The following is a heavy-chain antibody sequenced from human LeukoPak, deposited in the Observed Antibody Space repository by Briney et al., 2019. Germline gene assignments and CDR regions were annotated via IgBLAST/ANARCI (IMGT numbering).Heavy chain of an antibody. CDR2: MKQDGSEK. CDR3: VRLDRSGSMDY. Sequence: PGRSLRLSCAASGFTFSSYWMTWVRQAPGKGLEWVANMKQDGSEKNYVDSVKGRFTISRDNAKNSLYLQMNSLSAEDTAIYYCVRLDRSGSMDYWGQGNLLTVSS. V-gene: IGHV3-7*01. D-gene: IGHD3-22*01. J-gene: IGHJ4*02. CDR1: GFTFSSYW.